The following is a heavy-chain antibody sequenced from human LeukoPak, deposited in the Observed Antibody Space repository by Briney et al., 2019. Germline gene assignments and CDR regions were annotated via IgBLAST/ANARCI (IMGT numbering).Heavy chain of an antibody. D-gene: IGHD5-24*01. J-gene: IGHJ5*02. CDR3: AKDARQRFGGSFDP. CDR2: IGGSGGST. CDR1: GFTYSTYP. Sequence: GGSLRLSCAASGFTYSTYPMSCLRQAPGKGLEWVSGIGGSGGSTYYADSVKGRFTISRDNSKNTLYLQMNSLRAEDTAVYYCAKDARQRFGGSFDPWGHGTLVIVSS. V-gene: IGHV3-23*01.